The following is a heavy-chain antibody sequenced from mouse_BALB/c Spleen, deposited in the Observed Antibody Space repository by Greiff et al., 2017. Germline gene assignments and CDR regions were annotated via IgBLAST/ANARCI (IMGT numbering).Heavy chain of an antibody. D-gene: IGHD1-1*01. CDR2: IDPANGNT. V-gene: IGHV14-3*02. J-gene: IGHJ1*01. CDR1: GFNIKDTY. CDR3: ARRELRYGYFDV. Sequence: EVQLQQSGAELVKPGASVKLSCTASGFNIKDTYMHWVKQRPEQGLEWIGRIDPANGNTKYDPKFQGKATITADTSSNTAYLQLSSLTSEDTAVYYCARRELRYGYFDVWGAGTTVTVSS.